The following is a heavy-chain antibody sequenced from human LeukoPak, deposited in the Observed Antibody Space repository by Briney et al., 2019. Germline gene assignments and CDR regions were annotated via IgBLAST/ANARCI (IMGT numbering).Heavy chain of an antibody. V-gene: IGHV4-59*01. CDR2: IYYSGST. D-gene: IGHD3-10*01. J-gene: IGHJ2*01. Sequence: PSETLSLTCAVSGGSISSYYWSWIRQPPGKGLEWIGYIYYSGSTNYNPSLKSRVTISVDTSKNQFSLKLSSVTAADTAVYYCARGSDYGYRSYWYFDLWGRGTLVTVSS. CDR3: ARGSDYGYRSYWYFDL. CDR1: GGSISSYY.